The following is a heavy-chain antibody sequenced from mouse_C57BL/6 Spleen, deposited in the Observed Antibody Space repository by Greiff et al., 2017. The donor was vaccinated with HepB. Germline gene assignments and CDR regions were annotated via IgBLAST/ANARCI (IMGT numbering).Heavy chain of an antibody. CDR2: ISGGGGNT. CDR1: GFTFSSYT. Sequence: EVMLVESGGGLVKPGGSLKLSCAASGFTFSSYTMSWVRQTPEKRLEWVATISGGGGNTYYPDSVKGRFTSSRDNAKNTMYLQMSSLRSEDTALYYCSRHDYYGSSYGYFDVWGTGTTVTVSS. D-gene: IGHD1-1*01. CDR3: SRHDYYGSSYGYFDV. J-gene: IGHJ1*03. V-gene: IGHV5-9*01.